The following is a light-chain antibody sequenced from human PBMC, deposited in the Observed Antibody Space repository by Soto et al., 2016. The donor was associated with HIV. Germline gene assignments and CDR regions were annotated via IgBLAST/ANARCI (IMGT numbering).Light chain of an antibody. J-gene: IGKJ1*01. Sequence: DIQMTQSPSTLSASVGDRVTITCRASQSVSTWLAWYQQKPGKAPKLLIYKASSLESGVPSGFSGSGSGTDFILTISSLQPDDFATYSCQQYYTYPWTFGQGTKVELK. CDR2: KAS. V-gene: IGKV1-5*03. CDR1: QSVSTW. CDR3: QQYYTYPWT.